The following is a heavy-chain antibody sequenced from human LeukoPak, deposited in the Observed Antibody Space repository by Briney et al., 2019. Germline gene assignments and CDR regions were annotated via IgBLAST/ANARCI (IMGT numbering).Heavy chain of an antibody. J-gene: IGHJ4*02. CDR2: IYHSGST. V-gene: IGHV4-38-2*02. Sequence: PSETLSLTCTVSGYSISSGYYWGWIRQPPGKGLEWIGSIYHSGSTYYNPSLKSRVTISVDTSKNQFSLKLSSVTAADTAVYYCAREEIGGDYLDYWGQGTLVTVSS. CDR3: AREEIGGDYLDY. CDR1: GYSISSGYY. D-gene: IGHD5-24*01.